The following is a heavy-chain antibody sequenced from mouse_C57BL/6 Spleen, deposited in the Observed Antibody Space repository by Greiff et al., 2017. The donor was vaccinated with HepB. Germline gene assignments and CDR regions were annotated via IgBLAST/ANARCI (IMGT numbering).Heavy chain of an antibody. V-gene: IGHV1-81*01. D-gene: IGHD1-1*01. Sequence: VQLQESGAELARPGASVKLSCKASGYTFTSYGISWVKQRTGQGLEWIGEIYPRSGNTYYNEKFKGKATLTADKSSSTAYMELRSLTSEDSAVYFCARDYYGSSYDYWGQGTTLTVSS. CDR2: IYPRSGNT. J-gene: IGHJ2*01. CDR1: GYTFTSYG. CDR3: ARDYYGSSYDY.